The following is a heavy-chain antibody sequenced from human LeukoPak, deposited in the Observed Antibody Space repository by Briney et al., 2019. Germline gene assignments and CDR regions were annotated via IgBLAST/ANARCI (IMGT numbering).Heavy chain of an antibody. CDR3: AKVPGAAAGPNYFDY. D-gene: IGHD6-25*01. J-gene: IGHJ4*02. V-gene: IGHV3-30*18. CDR1: GFTFSSYG. Sequence: GGSLRLSCAASGFTFSSYGMHWVRQAPGKRLEWVAVISYDGSNKYYADSVKGRFTISRDNSKNTLYLQMNSLRAEDTAVYYCAKVPGAAAGPNYFDYWGQGTLVTVSS. CDR2: ISYDGSNK.